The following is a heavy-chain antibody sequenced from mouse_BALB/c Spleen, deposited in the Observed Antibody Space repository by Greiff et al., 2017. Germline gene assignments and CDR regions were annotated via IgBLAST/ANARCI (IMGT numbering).Heavy chain of an antibody. CDR2: IWGDGST. V-gene: IGHV2-6-7*01. CDR3: ARENYRDAMDY. CDR1: GFSLTGYG. J-gene: IGHJ4*01. Sequence: QVQLKQSGPGLVAPSQSLSITCTVSGFSLTGYGVNWVRQPPGKGLEWLGMIWGDGSTDYNSALKSRLSISKDNSKSQVFLKMNSLQTDDTARYYCARENYRDAMDYWGQGTSVTVSS. D-gene: IGHD2-12*01.